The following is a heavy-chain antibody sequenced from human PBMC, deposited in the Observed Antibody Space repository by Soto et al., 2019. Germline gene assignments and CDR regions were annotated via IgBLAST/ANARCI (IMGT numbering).Heavy chain of an antibody. D-gene: IGHD3-22*01. CDR2: IDPSDSQT. CDR1: GYSFAGYW. V-gene: IGHV5-10-1*01. J-gene: IGHJ4*02. CDR3: ARQIYDSDTGPNFQYYFDS. Sequence: GESLKISCKGSGYSFAGYWITWVRQKPGKGLEWMGRIDPSDSQTYYSPSFRGHVTISVTKSITTVFLQWSSLRASDTAMYYCARQIYDSDTGPNFQYYFDSWGQGTPVSVSS.